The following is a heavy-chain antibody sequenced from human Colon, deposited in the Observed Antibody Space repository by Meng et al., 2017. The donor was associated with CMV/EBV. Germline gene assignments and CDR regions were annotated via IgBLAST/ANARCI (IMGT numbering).Heavy chain of an antibody. CDR2: MAPYSGDA. V-gene: IGHV1-18*01. CDR1: FTTHA. J-gene: IGHJ4*02. D-gene: IGHD2-2*01. Sequence: FTTHATRVVGPAPGHGPDCMGWMAPYSGDADYSQNLQGRVILTSDTSTNTAFLELGSLSSDDTAVYYCARGGSGYCSGTSCYEAFDYWGQGTLVTVSS. CDR3: ARGGSGYCSGTSCYEAFDY.